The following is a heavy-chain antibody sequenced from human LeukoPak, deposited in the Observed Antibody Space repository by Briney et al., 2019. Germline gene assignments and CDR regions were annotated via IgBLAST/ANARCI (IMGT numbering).Heavy chain of an antibody. V-gene: IGHV3-48*03. D-gene: IGHD6-19*01. CDR3: ARDPSIPVAGTFDH. J-gene: IGHJ4*02. CDR1: GFTFSSYE. CDR2: ISSSGSTI. Sequence: GGSLRLSCAASGFTFSSYEMNWVRQAPGKGLEWVSYISSSGSTIYYADSVKGRFTISRDNAKNSLDLQMNSLRAEDTAVYYCARDPSIPVAGTFDHCGQGTLVTVSS.